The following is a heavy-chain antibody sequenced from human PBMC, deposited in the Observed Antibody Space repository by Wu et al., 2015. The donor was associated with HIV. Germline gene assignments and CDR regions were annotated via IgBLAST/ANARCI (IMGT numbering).Heavy chain of an antibody. CDR1: GAGFTSYA. D-gene: IGHD5-12*01. CDR2: INPLFGTT. Sequence: QAQLVQFGAEVKKPGSSVEVTCKASGAGFTSYAVSWVRQAPGQGLEWMGGINPLFGTTKHAQRFQDRVKFTTDESKSTVYMELSSLRSEDTAVYYCARNTDSVATSLYSLGVWGQGTTVTVSS. J-gene: IGHJ6*02. V-gene: IGHV1-69*05. CDR3: ARNTDSVATSLYSLGV.